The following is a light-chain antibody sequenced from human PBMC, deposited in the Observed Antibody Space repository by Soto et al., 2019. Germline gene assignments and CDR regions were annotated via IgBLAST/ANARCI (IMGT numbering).Light chain of an antibody. CDR3: QQRAGWPPN. CDR1: QSLSSY. J-gene: IGKJ4*01. CDR2: DAS. Sequence: EIVLTQSPATVSLSPGERATLSCWASQSLSSYLAWYQQKPGQAPRLLIYDASNRANGIPARFTGSGSGTDFTLTISSLEPEDFAVYFCQQRAGWPPNFGGGTKV. V-gene: IGKV3-11*01.